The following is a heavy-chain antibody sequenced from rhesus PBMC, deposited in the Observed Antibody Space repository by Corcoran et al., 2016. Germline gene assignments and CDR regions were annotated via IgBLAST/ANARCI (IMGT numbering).Heavy chain of an antibody. D-gene: IGHD6-31*01. Sequence: QLQLQESGPGLVKPSETLSVTCAVSGGSISSSYWSWIRQAPGKGLECIGFIYGTGGSTNYNPSLKSRVTLSVDTSKNQLSLKLSAVTTADTAVYYCARSGWYQGAFDFWGQGLRVTVSS. CDR3: ARSGWYQGAFDF. CDR2: IYGTGGST. V-gene: IGHV4-169*01. J-gene: IGHJ3*01. CDR1: GGSISSSY.